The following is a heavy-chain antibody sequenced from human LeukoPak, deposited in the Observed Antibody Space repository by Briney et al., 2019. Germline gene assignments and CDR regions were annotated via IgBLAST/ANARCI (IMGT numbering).Heavy chain of an antibody. CDR1: GGSISSSSYY. CDR3: ARHWFGELFPQSSWFDP. D-gene: IGHD3-10*01. CDR2: IYYSGST. V-gene: IGHV4-39*01. Sequence: SETLSLTCTVSGGSISSSSYYWGWIRQPPGKGLEWIGSIYYSGSTYYNPSLKSRVTISVDTSKNQFSLKLSSVTAADTAVYYCARHWFGELFPQSSWFDPWGQGTLVTVSS. J-gene: IGHJ5*02.